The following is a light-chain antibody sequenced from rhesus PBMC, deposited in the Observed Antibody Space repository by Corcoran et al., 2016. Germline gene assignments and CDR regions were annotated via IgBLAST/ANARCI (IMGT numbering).Light chain of an antibody. J-gene: IGKJ1*01. CDR3: QHYYNTPWT. CDR1: QGITDD. V-gene: IGKV1-25*01. CDR2: ESS. Sequence: DIQMTQSPSSLSASVGDRVTISCRASQGITDDLASSQLKQGETPKLLIYESSTLQSGIPYRFSGNGYATDFTLTISSLQPEDFATYYCQHYYNTPWTFGQGTKVEIK.